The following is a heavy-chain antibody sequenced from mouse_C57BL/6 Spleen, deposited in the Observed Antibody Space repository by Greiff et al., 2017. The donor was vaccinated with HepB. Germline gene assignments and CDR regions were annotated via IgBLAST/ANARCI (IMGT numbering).Heavy chain of an antibody. D-gene: IGHD2-4*01. V-gene: IGHV2-6-1*01. CDR2: IWSDGST. Sequence: QVQLKESGPGLVAPSQSLSITCTVSGFSLTSYGVHWVRQPPGKGLEWLVVIWSDGSTTYNSALKSRLSISKDNSKSQVFLKMNSLQTDYTAMYYCARQIYYDYDGGYFDVWGTGTTVTVSS. J-gene: IGHJ1*03. CDR1: GFSLTSYG. CDR3: ARQIYYDYDGGYFDV.